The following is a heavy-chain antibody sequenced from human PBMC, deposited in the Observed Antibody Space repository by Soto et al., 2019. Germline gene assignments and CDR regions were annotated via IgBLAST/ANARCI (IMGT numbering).Heavy chain of an antibody. D-gene: IGHD2-2*02. Sequence: GGSLRLSCAASGFTFSSYAMHWVRQAPGKGLEWVAVISYDGSNKYYADSVKGRFTISRDNSKNTLYLQMNSLRAEDTAVYYCARDRPDCSSTSCYTYYGMDVWGQGATVTVSS. V-gene: IGHV3-30-3*01. J-gene: IGHJ6*02. CDR1: GFTFSSYA. CDR3: ARDRPDCSSTSCYTYYGMDV. CDR2: ISYDGSNK.